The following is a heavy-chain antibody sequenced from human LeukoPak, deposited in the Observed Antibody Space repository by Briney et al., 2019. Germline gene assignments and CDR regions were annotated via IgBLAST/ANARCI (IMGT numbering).Heavy chain of an antibody. Sequence: SETLSLTCTVSGGSISSRYWWIWVRQSPQKGLEWIAEIFHSGTINYNPSLKSRVSMSVDKSKNQFSLQLSSVTAADTAVYYCARSFSGVAAIFYFDLWGQGALVTVSS. CDR2: IFHSGTI. D-gene: IGHD5-12*01. V-gene: IGHV4-4*02. J-gene: IGHJ4*02. CDR1: GGSISSRYW. CDR3: ARSFSGVAAIFYFDL.